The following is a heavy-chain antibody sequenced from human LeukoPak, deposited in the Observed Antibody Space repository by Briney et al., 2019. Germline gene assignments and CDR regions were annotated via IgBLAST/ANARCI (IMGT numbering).Heavy chain of an antibody. V-gene: IGHV1-2*04. CDR2: INPNSGGT. CDR3: ARGRTMVRGVIITSWFDP. Sequence: GASVKVSCKASGYTFTGYYMNWVRQAPGQGLEWMGWINPNSGGTNYAQKFQGWVTMTRDTSISTAYMELSRLRSDDTAVYYCARGRTMVRGVIITSWFDPWGQGTLVTVSS. J-gene: IGHJ5*02. D-gene: IGHD3-10*01. CDR1: GYTFTGYY.